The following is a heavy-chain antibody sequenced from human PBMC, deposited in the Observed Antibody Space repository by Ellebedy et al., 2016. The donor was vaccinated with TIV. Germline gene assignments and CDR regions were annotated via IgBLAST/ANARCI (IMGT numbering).Heavy chain of an antibody. CDR3: ARAGDSSGYSGAFDI. D-gene: IGHD3-22*01. V-gene: IGHV5-51*01. CDR1: GYSFTSSW. Sequence: KVSCXGSGYSFTSSWIGWVRQMSGKGLEWMGIIYPGDSDTRYSPSFQGQVTISADKSISTAYLQWSSLKASDTAMYYCARAGDSSGYSGAFDIWGQGTMVTVSS. J-gene: IGHJ3*02. CDR2: IYPGDSDT.